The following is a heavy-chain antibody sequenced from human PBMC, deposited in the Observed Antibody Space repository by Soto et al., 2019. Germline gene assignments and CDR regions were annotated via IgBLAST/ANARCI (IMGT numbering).Heavy chain of an antibody. Sequence: GGSMRLSCAASGFTFSGSAMHWVRQASGKGLEWVGRIRSKANSYATAYAASVKGRFTISRDDSKNTAYLQMNSLKTEDTAVYYCTSISSYYDSSGYYYPIDYWGQGTLVTVSS. CDR3: TSISSYYDSSGYYYPIDY. J-gene: IGHJ4*02. V-gene: IGHV3-73*01. D-gene: IGHD3-22*01. CDR2: IRSKANSYAT. CDR1: GFTFSGSA.